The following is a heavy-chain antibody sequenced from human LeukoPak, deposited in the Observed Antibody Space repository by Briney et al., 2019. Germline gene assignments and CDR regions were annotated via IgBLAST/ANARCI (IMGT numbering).Heavy chain of an antibody. D-gene: IGHD1-1*01. CDR3: ARVYNWNDGDDYYGMDV. CDR1: GYSFTSYW. V-gene: IGHV5-51*01. J-gene: IGHJ6*04. CDR2: IYPGDSDT. Sequence: GESLKISCKGSGYSFTSYWIGWVRQMPGKGLEWVGIIYPGDSDTRYSPSFQGQVTISADKSISTAYLQWSSLKASDTAMYYCARVYNWNDGDDYYGMDVWGKGTTVTVSS.